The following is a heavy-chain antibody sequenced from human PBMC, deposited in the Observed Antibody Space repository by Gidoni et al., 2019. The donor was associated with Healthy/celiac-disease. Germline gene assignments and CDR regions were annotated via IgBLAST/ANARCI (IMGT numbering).Heavy chain of an antibody. Sequence: EVQLVESGGGLVKPGGSLRLSCAASGFTFSSYSMNWVRQAPGKGLEWVSSISSSSSYIYYADSVKGRFTISRDNAKNSLNLQMNSLRAEDTAVYYCARDRYYDILTGYLGFDYWGQGTLVTVSS. CDR2: ISSSSSYI. D-gene: IGHD3-9*01. CDR1: GFTFSSYS. J-gene: IGHJ4*02. CDR3: ARDRYYDILTGYLGFDY. V-gene: IGHV3-21*01.